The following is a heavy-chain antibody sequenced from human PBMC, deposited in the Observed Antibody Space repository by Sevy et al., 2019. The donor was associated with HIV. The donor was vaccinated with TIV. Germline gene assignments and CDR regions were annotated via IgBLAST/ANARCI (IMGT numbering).Heavy chain of an antibody. Sequence: GGSLRLSCAASGFTFSNVWTSWVRQASGKGLEWVGRIQSKSEGGTTDYAAPVKGRFSISRDESSDTLYLQMNSLKTEDTAVYYCTTMMRLWGDPNFWYFDLWGRGTLVTVS. J-gene: IGHJ2*01. CDR2: IQSKSEGGTT. CDR1: GFTFSNVW. CDR3: TTMMRLWGDPNFWYFDL. V-gene: IGHV3-15*01. D-gene: IGHD2-21*01.